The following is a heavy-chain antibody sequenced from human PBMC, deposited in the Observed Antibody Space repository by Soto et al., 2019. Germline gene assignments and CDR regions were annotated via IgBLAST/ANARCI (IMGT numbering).Heavy chain of an antibody. J-gene: IGHJ4*02. Sequence: EVQLVQSGAEVKKPGESLKISCKGSGYSFTSYWIGWVRQMPGKGLEWMGIIYPGDSDTRYSPSFQGQVTISADKSISTAYLQWSSLKASDTAMYYCARYATAYSSPLGPFDYWGQGTLVTVSS. CDR2: IYPGDSDT. D-gene: IGHD6-13*01. CDR3: ARYATAYSSPLGPFDY. CDR1: GYSFTSYW. V-gene: IGHV5-51*01.